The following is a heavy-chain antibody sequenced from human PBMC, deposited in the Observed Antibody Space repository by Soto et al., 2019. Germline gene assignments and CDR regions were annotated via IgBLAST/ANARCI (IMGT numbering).Heavy chain of an antibody. CDR3: AREPGV. Sequence: QVQLQESGPGLVKPSQTLSLTCTVSGGSISSCGYYWSWIRQQPGKGLVWIGYIYYSGSTYYNPSIKSRVTISLDTSKNQFDLKLSSVTAADTAVYYCAREPGVWGQGSLVTVSS. V-gene: IGHV4-31*03. CDR1: GGSISSCGYY. J-gene: IGHJ4*02. D-gene: IGHD2-2*01. CDR2: IYYSGST.